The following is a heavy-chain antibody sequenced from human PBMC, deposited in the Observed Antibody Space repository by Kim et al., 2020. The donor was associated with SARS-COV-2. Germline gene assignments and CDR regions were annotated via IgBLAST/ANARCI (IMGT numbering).Heavy chain of an antibody. CDR3: AREIQLWPALGY. J-gene: IGHJ4*02. D-gene: IGHD5-18*01. Sequence: SADAVKRRFTNTRDNAKNSLYLQMNSLRDEDTAVYYCAREIQLWPALGYWGQGTLVTVSS. V-gene: IGHV3-48*02.